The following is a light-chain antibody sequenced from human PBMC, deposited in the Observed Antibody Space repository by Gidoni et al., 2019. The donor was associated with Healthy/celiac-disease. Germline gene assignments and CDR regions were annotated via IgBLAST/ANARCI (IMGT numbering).Light chain of an antibody. J-gene: IGKJ1*01. CDR1: QSVSSY. CDR2: DAS. Sequence: ESVLTQSPATLSLSPGERATLSCRASQSVSSYLAWYQQKPGQAPRLLTYDASNRATGIPARFSGSGSGTDFTLTIRSLGPEDFAVYYCQQRSNWWTFGQGTKVEIK. CDR3: QQRSNWWT. V-gene: IGKV3-11*01.